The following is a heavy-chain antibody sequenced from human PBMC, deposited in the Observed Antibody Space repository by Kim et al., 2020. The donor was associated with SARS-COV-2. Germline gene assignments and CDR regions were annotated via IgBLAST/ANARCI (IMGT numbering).Heavy chain of an antibody. Sequence: ASVKVSCKASGYTFTNYAMIWVRQAAGQGLEWMGWINTNTGNPTYAQGFTGRFVFSLDTSVTTAYLQISSLKAEDTAVYYCARVGSGWLFDYWGQGTLVTVSS. D-gene: IGHD6-19*01. CDR1: GYTFTNYA. CDR3: ARVGSGWLFDY. V-gene: IGHV7-4-1*02. J-gene: IGHJ4*02. CDR2: INTNTGNP.